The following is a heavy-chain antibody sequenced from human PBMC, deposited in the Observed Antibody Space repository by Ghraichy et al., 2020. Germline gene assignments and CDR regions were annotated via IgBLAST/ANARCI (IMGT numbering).Heavy chain of an antibody. CDR1: GDSVSSNSAA. D-gene: IGHD6-19*01. Sequence: SQTLSLTCAISGDSVSSNSAAWNWIRQSPSRGLEWLGRTYYRSKWYNDYAVSVKSRITINPDTSKNQFSLQLNSVTPEDTAVYYCAREESKAVAGTGPDYYYYYGMDVWGQGTTVTVSS. V-gene: IGHV6-1*01. CDR3: AREESKAVAGTGPDYYYYYGMDV. CDR2: TYYRSKWYN. J-gene: IGHJ6*02.